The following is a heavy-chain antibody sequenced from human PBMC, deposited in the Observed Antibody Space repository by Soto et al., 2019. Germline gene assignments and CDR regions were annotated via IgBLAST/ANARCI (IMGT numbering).Heavy chain of an antibody. J-gene: IGHJ4*02. V-gene: IGHV3-74*01. D-gene: IGHD2-15*01. CDR3: VTAWSEY. CDR2: MNSDGSIT. CDR1: EFTFSSSW. Sequence: GGSLRLSCVVYEFTFSSSWMHWIRQAPGKGLVWVSRMNSDGSITNNADSVKGLFTTSRDNAKKMLYLQMNSLRVEDTAPYYCVTAWSEYWGQGTLVTVSS.